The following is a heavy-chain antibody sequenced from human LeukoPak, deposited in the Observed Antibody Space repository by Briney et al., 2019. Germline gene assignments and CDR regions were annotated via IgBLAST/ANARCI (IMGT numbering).Heavy chain of an antibody. CDR3: ARGYSLDY. J-gene: IGHJ4*02. V-gene: IGHV4-30-4*01. D-gene: IGHD5-18*01. CDR1: GGSISSGGYY. CDR2: IYYSGST. Sequence: SQTLSLTCTVSGGSISSGGYYWSWIRQPPGKGLEWIGYIYYSGSTYYTPSPRGRVTISVDTSKNQFSLNLSSVTAADTAVYYCARGYSLDYWGQGTLVTVSS.